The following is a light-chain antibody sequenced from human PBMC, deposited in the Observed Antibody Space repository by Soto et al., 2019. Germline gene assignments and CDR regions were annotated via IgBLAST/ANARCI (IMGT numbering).Light chain of an antibody. V-gene: IGKV3-15*01. CDR3: QHYNDWPPEP. CDR1: QTVSSN. Sequence: EIVMTQSPASLSVSPGERATLSCRASQTVSSNLAWYQQKPGQAPRLLIYGASTRATDIPARFSGSGSGTEFTLTISSLQSEDIAVYFCQHYNDWPPEPFGQGTKLEIK. J-gene: IGKJ2*01. CDR2: GAS.